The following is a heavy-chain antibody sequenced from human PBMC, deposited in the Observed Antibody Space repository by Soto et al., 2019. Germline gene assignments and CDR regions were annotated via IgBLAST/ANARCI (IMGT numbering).Heavy chain of an antibody. CDR2: IYYSGST. CDR3: AREGEVVPASGWFDP. J-gene: IGHJ5*02. D-gene: IGHD2-2*01. Sequence: SETLSLTCTVSGGSISSSSYYWGWIRQPPGKGLEWIGSIYYSGSTYYNPSLKSRVTISVDTSKNQFSLKLSSVTAADTAVYYCAREGEVVPASGWFDPWGQGTLVTVSS. V-gene: IGHV4-39*02. CDR1: GGSISSSSYY.